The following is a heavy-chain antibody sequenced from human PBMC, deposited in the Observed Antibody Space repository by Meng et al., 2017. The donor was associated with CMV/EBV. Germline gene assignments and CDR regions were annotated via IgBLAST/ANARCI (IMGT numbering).Heavy chain of an antibody. J-gene: IGHJ6*02. CDR2: ISSSSSYI. CDR3: ARDGGDCSSTSCYTHGYYGMDV. V-gene: IGHV3-21*01. CDR1: GFTFSSYS. D-gene: IGHD2-2*02. Sequence: GESLKIPCAASGFTFSSYSMNWVRQAPGKGLEWVSSISSSSSYIYYADSVKGRFTISRDNAKNSLYLQMNSLRAEDTAVYYCARDGGDCSSTSCYTHGYYGMDVWGQGTTVTVSS.